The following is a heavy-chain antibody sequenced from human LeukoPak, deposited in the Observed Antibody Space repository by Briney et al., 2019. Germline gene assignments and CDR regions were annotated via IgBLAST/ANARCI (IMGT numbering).Heavy chain of an antibody. CDR1: GGSFSGYY. V-gene: IGHV4-34*01. CDR3: ARTTAAAPEGVHFDY. Sequence: SETLSLTCAVYGGSFSGYYWSWIRQPPGKGLEWIGEINHSGSTNYNPSLKSRVTISVDKSKNQFSLKLSSVTAADTAVYYCARTTAAAPEGVHFDYWGQGTLVTVSS. D-gene: IGHD2-2*01. CDR2: INHSGST. J-gene: IGHJ4*02.